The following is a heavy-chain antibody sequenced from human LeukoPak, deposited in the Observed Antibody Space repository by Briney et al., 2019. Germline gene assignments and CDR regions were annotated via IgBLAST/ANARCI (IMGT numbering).Heavy chain of an antibody. CDR2: INPNSGGT. D-gene: IGHD3-3*01. J-gene: IGHJ6*02. V-gene: IGHV1-2*02. CDR1: GYTFTGYY. Sequence: EASVKVSCKASGYTFTGYYMHWVRQAPGQGLEWMGWINPNSGGTNYAQTFQGRVTMTRDTSISTAYMELRRLRSDDTAVYYCAREQNYDFWSGYYTTQILDVWGQGTTVTVSS. CDR3: AREQNYDFWSGYYTTQILDV.